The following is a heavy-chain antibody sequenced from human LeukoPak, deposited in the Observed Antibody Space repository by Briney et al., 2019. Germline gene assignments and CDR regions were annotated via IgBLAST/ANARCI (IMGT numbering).Heavy chain of an antibody. Sequence: GGSLRLSCAASGFTFRYYAMSWVRQAPGKGLEWVSTISGSGGNTYYADSVKGRFTISRDNSKNTVYLQMNSLRAEDTAVYYCAKEGAGLRVGFDIWGHGTMVTVSS. CDR2: ISGSGGNT. D-gene: IGHD3-10*01. CDR1: GFTFRYYA. J-gene: IGHJ3*02. CDR3: AKEGAGLRVGFDI. V-gene: IGHV3-23*01.